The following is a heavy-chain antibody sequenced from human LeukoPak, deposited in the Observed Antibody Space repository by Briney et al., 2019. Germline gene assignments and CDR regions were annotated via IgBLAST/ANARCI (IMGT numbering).Heavy chain of an antibody. CDR1: GFTFSSYS. Sequence: PGGSLRLSCAASGFTFSSYSMNWVRQAPGKGLEWVSSISSASSYRHYADSLKGRFTISRDNAKNSLYLQIHSLRVEDTGVYYCARVLVVVTAAPPYPYYYYGMDVWGQGTMVTVSS. V-gene: IGHV3-21*01. D-gene: IGHD2-21*02. CDR3: ARVLVVVTAAPPYPYYYYGMDV. CDR2: ISSASSYR. J-gene: IGHJ6*02.